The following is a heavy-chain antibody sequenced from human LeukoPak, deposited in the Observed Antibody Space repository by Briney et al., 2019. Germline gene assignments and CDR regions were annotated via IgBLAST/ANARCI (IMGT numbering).Heavy chain of an antibody. Sequence: SGTLSLTCAVSGDSISSSNWWSWVRQPPGKGLEWIAEIHHSGSTTNNPSLKSRITLSVDKSRNQFSLRLSSVTAADTAVYYCARDRLSLGAFDIWGPGTTVVVSS. V-gene: IGHV4-4*02. J-gene: IGHJ3*02. D-gene: IGHD3-16*01. CDR3: ARDRLSLGAFDI. CDR1: GDSISSSNW. CDR2: IHHSGST.